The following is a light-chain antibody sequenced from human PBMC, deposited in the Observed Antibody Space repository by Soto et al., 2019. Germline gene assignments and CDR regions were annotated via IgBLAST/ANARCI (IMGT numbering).Light chain of an antibody. CDR1: QSIGDW. J-gene: IGKJ1*01. CDR3: QHYDIYSPTLT. CDR2: KAS. Sequence: DIQMTQSPSTLSASVGDRVSITCRASQSIGDWLAWYQQKPGKAPKLLIYKASNLQSGVPSRFSGSGSGTDFTLTISSLQPDDFATYYCQHYDIYSPTLTFGQGTKVDIK. V-gene: IGKV1-5*03.